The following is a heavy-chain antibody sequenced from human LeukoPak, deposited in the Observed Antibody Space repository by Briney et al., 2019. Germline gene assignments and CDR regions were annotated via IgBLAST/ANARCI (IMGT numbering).Heavy chain of an antibody. V-gene: IGHV3-30*02. CDR3: AKETYSSGWYELDY. Sequence: GGSLRLSCAASGFTFSSYGMHWVRQAPGKGLEWVAFIRYDGSNKYYADSVKGRFTISRDNYKNTLYLQMNSLRAEDTAVYYCAKETYSSGWYELDYWGQGTLVTVSS. CDR2: IRYDGSNK. J-gene: IGHJ4*02. CDR1: GFTFSSYG. D-gene: IGHD6-19*01.